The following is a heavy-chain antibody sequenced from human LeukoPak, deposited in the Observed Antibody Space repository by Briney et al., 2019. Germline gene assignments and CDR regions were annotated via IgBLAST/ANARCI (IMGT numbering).Heavy chain of an antibody. CDR3: AKTDNYYGSGSYSHFDY. CDR2: ISGSGGST. V-gene: IGHV3-23*01. Sequence: GGSLRLSCAASGFTFSSYAMSWVRQAPGRGLEWGSAISGSGGSTYYADSVKGRFTISRDNSKNTLYLQMNSLRAEDTAVYYCAKTDNYYGSGSYSHFDYWGQGTLVTVSS. J-gene: IGHJ4*02. D-gene: IGHD3-10*01. CDR1: GFTFSSYA.